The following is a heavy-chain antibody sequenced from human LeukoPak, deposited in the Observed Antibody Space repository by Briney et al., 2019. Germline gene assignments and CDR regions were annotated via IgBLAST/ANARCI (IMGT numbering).Heavy chain of an antibody. J-gene: IGHJ4*02. Sequence: ASVKVSCKASGGTFSSYALSWVRQAPGQGLEWMGGIIPIFGTANYAQKFQGRVTITADESTSTAYMELSSLRSEDTAVYYCAREDGLRLGELSLSATAYFDYWGQGTLVTVSS. CDR1: GGTFSSYA. D-gene: IGHD3-16*02. CDR3: AREDGLRLGELSLSATAYFDY. CDR2: IIPIFGTA. V-gene: IGHV1-69*13.